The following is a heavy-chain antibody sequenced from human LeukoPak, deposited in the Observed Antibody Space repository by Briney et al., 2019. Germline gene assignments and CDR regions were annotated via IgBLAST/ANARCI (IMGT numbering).Heavy chain of an antibody. Sequence: GGSLRLSCAAAGFTFSSYAMSWVRQAPGEGLEWVSAISGGGGSTYYADSVKGRYTISRDNSNNTLYLQMNSLSAEDTAVYYCAKGGRGFGELVYYYYGMDVWGKGTTVTVSS. CDR2: ISGGGGST. J-gene: IGHJ6*04. V-gene: IGHV3-23*01. CDR1: GFTFSSYA. D-gene: IGHD3-10*01. CDR3: AKGGRGFGELVYYYYGMDV.